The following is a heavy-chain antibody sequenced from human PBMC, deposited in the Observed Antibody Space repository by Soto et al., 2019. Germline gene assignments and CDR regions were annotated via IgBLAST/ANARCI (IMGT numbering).Heavy chain of an antibody. D-gene: IGHD2-21*02. V-gene: IGHV1-18*01. Sequence: GASVKVSCKASGYTFTSYGISWVRQAPGQGLEWMGWISAYNGNTNYAQKLQGRVTMTTDTSTSTAYMELRSLRSDDTAVYYCARDSMVPYCGAACYLLAYWGQGTLVPVSS. CDR2: ISAYNGNT. J-gene: IGHJ4*02. CDR1: GYTFTSYG. CDR3: ARDSMVPYCGAACYLLAY.